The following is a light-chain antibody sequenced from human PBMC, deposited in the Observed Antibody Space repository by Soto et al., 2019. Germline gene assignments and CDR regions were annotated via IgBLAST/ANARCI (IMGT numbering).Light chain of an antibody. CDR2: DAS. CDR3: QQRSNWPPIT. Sequence: EVVLTHSPVTLSLSPGERATLSCMTSHRSRGRLAWYQQQPGQAPSLLMYDASNRATGIPARFSGSGSGTAFSITISGLEPEDFVVYYCQQRSNWPPITFGQGTRLEIK. CDR1: HRSRGR. V-gene: IGKV3-11*01. J-gene: IGKJ5*01.